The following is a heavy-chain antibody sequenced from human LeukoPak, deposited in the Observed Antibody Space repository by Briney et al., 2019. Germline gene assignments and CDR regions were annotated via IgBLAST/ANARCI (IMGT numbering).Heavy chain of an antibody. J-gene: IGHJ5*02. CDR2: VWYSGTT. Sequence: PSETLSLTCTVSGASIRSSYWSWIRQPPGKGLEWIGYVWYSGTTKYNPSLKSRVTISVDTSKNQFSLKLNYVTAADTAVYYCAKGGPEASAGLTWFDPWGQGTRVTVSS. D-gene: IGHD1-14*01. CDR1: GASIRSSY. CDR3: AKGGPEASAGLTWFDP. V-gene: IGHV4-59*01.